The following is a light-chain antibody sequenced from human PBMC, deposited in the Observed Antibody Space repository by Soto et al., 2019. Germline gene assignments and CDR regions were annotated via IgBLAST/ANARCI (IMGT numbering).Light chain of an antibody. J-gene: IGKJ4*01. CDR3: PLYNNWPLT. V-gene: IGKV3-15*01. CDR2: GAS. CDR1: QSVNIY. Sequence: ENVLKQSPATLSLSPGERATLSCRASQSVNIYLAWYHQKPGQAPRLLIYGASTRATGIPARFSGSGSGTEFTLTIRSLQSEDFAVYYCPLYNNWPLTFGGGTKVDNK.